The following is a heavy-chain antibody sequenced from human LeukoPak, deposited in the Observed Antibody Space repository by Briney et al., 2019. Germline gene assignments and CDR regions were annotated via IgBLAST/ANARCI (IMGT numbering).Heavy chain of an antibody. CDR2: IYHSGST. Sequence: SETLSLTCAVSGYSISSGYFWGWIRQPPGKGLEWIGNIYHSGSTAFNPSLKSRVTISVDTTKNQFSLKLRSETATDPAVYYCAIAPEGMSANSFDPWGQGTLVTVSS. J-gene: IGHJ5*02. CDR1: GYSISSGYF. V-gene: IGHV4-38-2*01. D-gene: IGHD6-13*01. CDR3: AIAPEGMSANSFDP.